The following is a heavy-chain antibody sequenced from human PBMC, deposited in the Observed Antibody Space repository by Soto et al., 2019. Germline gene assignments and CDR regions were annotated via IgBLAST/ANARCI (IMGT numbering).Heavy chain of an antibody. J-gene: IGHJ6*03. Sequence: EVQLVESGGGLVQPGGSLRLSCAASGFTFRDYRMNWVRQTPGKGLVWVSRIDGQGGTTYYAGSVKGRLTISRDNAKNNVYLQMNRLRAEDTAVYYGAGGGWNKLYVGLLGKGTTVTVSS. D-gene: IGHD1-1*01. CDR3: AGGGWNKLYVGL. V-gene: IGHV3-74*01. CDR2: IDGQGGTT. CDR1: GFTFRDYR.